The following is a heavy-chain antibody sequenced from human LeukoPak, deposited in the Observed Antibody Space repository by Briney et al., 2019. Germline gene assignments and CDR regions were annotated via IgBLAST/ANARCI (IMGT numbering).Heavy chain of an antibody. V-gene: IGHV4-38-2*02. CDR3: ARDTERGSVDY. CDR2: IYHSGST. CDR1: GYSISSGYY. D-gene: IGHD1-14*01. J-gene: IGHJ4*02. Sequence: SETLSLTCAVSGYSISSGYYWGWTRQPPGKGLEWIGSIYHSGSTYYNPSLKSRVTISVDTSKNQFSLKLSSVTAADTAVYYCARDTERGSVDYWGQGTLVTVSS.